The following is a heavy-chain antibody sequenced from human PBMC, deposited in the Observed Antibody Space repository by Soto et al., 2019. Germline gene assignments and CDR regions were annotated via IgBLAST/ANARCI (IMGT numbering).Heavy chain of an antibody. V-gene: IGHV1-18*04. CDR3: ARVPYSSSGQPLDY. CDR1: GYTFTSYG. CDR2: ISAYNGNT. Sequence: ASVKVSCKASGYTFTSYGISWVRQAPGQGLEWMGWISAYNGNTNYAQKLQGRVTMATDTSTSTAYMELRSLRSDDTAVYYCARVPYSSSGQPLDYWGQGTLVTVSS. J-gene: IGHJ4*02. D-gene: IGHD6-6*01.